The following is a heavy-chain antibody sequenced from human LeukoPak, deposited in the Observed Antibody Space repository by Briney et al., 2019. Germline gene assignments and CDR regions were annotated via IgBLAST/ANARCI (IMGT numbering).Heavy chain of an antibody. Sequence: SETLSLTXAVYGGSFSGYYWSWIRQTPGKGLEWLGEINHSGSTNYNPSLKSRVTISVDTSKNQFSLKLSSVTAADTAVYYCARGHYSNYDSFDYWGQGTLVTVSS. D-gene: IGHD4-11*01. CDR3: ARGHYSNYDSFDY. V-gene: IGHV4-34*01. CDR1: GGSFSGYY. J-gene: IGHJ4*02. CDR2: INHSGST.